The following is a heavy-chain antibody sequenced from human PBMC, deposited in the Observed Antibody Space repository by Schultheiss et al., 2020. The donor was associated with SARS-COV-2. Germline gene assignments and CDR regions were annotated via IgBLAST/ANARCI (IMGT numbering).Heavy chain of an antibody. CDR2: IYYSGST. V-gene: IGHV4-61*01. J-gene: IGHJ5*02. CDR1: GGSISSSYY. Sequence: SQTLSLTCAVSGGSISSSYYWSWIRQPPGKGLEWIGYIYYSGSTNYNPSLKSRVTISVDTSKNQFSLKLSSVTAADTAVYYCARTSSVGGFDPWGQGTLVTVSS. D-gene: IGHD4-23*01. CDR3: ARTSSVGGFDP.